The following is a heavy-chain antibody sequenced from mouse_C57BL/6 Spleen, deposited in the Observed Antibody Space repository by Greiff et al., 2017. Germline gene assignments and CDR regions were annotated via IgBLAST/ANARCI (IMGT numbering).Heavy chain of an antibody. J-gene: IGHJ2*01. CDR3: ARAYYYGSSPDYFDY. Sequence: QVQLQQPGAELVKPGASVKLSCKASGYTFTSYWMHWVKQRPGQGLEWIGMIHPNSGSTNYNEKFKSKATLTVDKSSSTAYMQHSSLTSEDSAVYYCARAYYYGSSPDYFDYWGQGTTLTVSS. CDR1: GYTFTSYW. D-gene: IGHD1-1*01. CDR2: IHPNSGST. V-gene: IGHV1-64*01.